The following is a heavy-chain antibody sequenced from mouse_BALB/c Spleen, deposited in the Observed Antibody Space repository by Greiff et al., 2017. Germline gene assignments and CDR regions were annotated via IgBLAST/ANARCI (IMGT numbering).Heavy chain of an antibody. D-gene: IGHD2-1*01. CDR3: ARDRDYGNYEGYFDY. CDR2: ISNLAYSI. J-gene: IGHJ2*01. CDR1: GFTFSDYG. V-gene: IGHV5-15*02. Sequence: EVQLVESGGGLVQPGGSRKLSCAASGFTFSDYGMAWVRQAPGQGPEWVAFISNLAYSIYYADTVTGRFTISRENAKNTLYLEMSSLRSEDTAMYYCARDRDYGNYEGYFDYWGQGTTLTVSS.